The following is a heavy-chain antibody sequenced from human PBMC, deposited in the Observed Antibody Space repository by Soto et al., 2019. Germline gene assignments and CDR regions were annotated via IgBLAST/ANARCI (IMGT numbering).Heavy chain of an antibody. D-gene: IGHD3-3*01. J-gene: IGHJ5*02. CDR2: IRAGDGYT. CDR3: ARNDFWSSNNWFDP. V-gene: IGHV1-3*01. Sequence: ASVKVSCKTSGYTFTTSAIHWVRQAPGQSLEWMGLIRAGDGYTKYSQKFQGRVTFTRDTSASAAYMDLSSLRSEDTAVYFCARNDFWSSNNWFDPWGQGTLVTVSS. CDR1: GYTFTTSA.